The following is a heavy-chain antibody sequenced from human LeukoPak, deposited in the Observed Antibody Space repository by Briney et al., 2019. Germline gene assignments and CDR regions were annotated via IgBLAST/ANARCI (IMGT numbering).Heavy chain of an antibody. CDR1: GFTFGDYA. CDR3: TRIYGSGNNLFDY. D-gene: IGHD3-10*01. V-gene: IGHV3-49*03. CDR2: VRSKLYGGTT. J-gene: IGHJ4*02. Sequence: GGSLRLSCTTSGFTFGDYAMTWFRQAPGKGLEWVGFVRSKLYGGTTEYAASVKGRFTISRDDSKSIAYLQMNSLKIEDTAVYYCTRIYGSGNNLFDYWGQGTLVTVSS.